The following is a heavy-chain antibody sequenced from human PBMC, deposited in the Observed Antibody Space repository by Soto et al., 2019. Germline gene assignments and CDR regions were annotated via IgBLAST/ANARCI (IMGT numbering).Heavy chain of an antibody. CDR2: IYYSGST. V-gene: IGHV4-31*03. CDR3: ARENSSSWHHDPGAFDI. Sequence: SETLSLTCTVSGGSISSGGYYWSWIRQHPGKGLEWIGYIYYSGSTYYNPSLKSRVTISVDTSKNQFSLKLSSVTAADTAVYYCARENSSSWHHDPGAFDIWGQGTMVT. D-gene: IGHD6-13*01. J-gene: IGHJ3*02. CDR1: GGSISSGGYY.